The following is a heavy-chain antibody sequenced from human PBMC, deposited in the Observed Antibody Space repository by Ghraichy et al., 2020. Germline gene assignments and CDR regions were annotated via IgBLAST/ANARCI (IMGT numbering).Heavy chain of an antibody. V-gene: IGHV3-7*01. CDR1: GFIFSGYW. CDR3: ARDLGGGWYFDY. Sequence: GSLNISCAASGFIFSGYWMSWVRQAPGKGLEWVANVKKDGSEKYYVDSVKGRFTISRDNAKNSLYLQMNSLRAEDTAVYYCARDLGGGWYFDYWGQGALVTVSS. D-gene: IGHD6-19*01. CDR2: VKKDGSEK. J-gene: IGHJ4*02.